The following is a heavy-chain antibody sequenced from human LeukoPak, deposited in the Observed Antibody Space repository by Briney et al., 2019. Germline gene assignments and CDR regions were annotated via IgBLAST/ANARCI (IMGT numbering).Heavy chain of an antibody. Sequence: GGSLRLSCAASGFTFSSYSMNWVRQAPGKGLEWVSSISSSSSYIYYADSVKGRFTISRDNAKNSLYLQMNSLRAEDTAVYYCAGDDILTGHVSINWGQGTLVTVSS. CDR2: ISSSSSYI. CDR3: AGDDILTGHVSIN. CDR1: GFTFSSYS. V-gene: IGHV3-21*01. D-gene: IGHD3-9*01. J-gene: IGHJ4*02.